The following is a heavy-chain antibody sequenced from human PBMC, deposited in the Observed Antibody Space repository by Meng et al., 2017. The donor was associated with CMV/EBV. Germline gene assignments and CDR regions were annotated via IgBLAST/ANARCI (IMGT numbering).Heavy chain of an antibody. D-gene: IGHD3-22*01. Sequence: GCYYWRSIRPHPEKGLEWIGYIYYSGNTYYNPSLKSRVTISVDTSKDQFSLRLISVTAADTAVYYCARTGHPDYYDSTSYYTEYFQYWGQGSLVTVSS. CDR1: GCYY. J-gene: IGHJ1*01. CDR2: IYYSGNT. V-gene: IGHV4-31*02. CDR3: ARTGHPDYYDSTSYYTEYFQY.